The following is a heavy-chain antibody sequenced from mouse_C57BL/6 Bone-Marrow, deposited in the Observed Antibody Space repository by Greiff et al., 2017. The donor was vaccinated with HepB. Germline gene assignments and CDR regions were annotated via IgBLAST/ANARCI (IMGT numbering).Heavy chain of an antibody. V-gene: IGHV1-69*01. Sequence: QVQLQQPGAELVMPGASVKLSCKASGYTFTSYWMHWVKQRPGQGLEWIGEIDPSDSYTNYNQKFKGKSTLTVDKSSSTAYMQLSSLTSEDSAVYYCARENRRYYGPRNYFDYWGQGTTLTVSS. CDR3: ARENRRYYGPRNYFDY. CDR1: GYTFTSYW. CDR2: IDPSDSYT. J-gene: IGHJ2*01. D-gene: IGHD1-1*01.